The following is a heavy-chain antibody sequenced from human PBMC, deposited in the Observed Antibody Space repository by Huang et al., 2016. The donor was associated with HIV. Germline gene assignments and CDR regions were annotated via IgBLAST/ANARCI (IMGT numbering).Heavy chain of an antibody. D-gene: IGHD4-17*01. CDR1: GGTFSKYA. CDR2: IIPMCGTP. CDR3: ARGQLGSYGDYDVLY. V-gene: IGHV1-69*13. Sequence: QVQLVQSGAEVKTPGSSVKVSCKASGGTFSKYAISWVRQAPGQGLEGMGGIIPMCGTPNYARKFQGRVTITADDSTSTTYVEVSRLRSEDTALYYCARGQLGSYGDYDVLYWGQGTLVTVSS. J-gene: IGHJ4*02.